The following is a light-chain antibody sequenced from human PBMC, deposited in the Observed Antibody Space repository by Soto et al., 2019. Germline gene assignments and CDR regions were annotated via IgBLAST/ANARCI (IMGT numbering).Light chain of an antibody. CDR3: SSYTTSTTSV. CDR2: EVT. V-gene: IGLV2-14*01. J-gene: IGLJ1*01. Sequence: QSALTQPASVSGSPGQSITISCTGTSSDVGGYNSVSWYQQHPGKAPKLMIYEVTHRPSGVSNRFSGSKSANTASLTISGLQAEDEADYYCSSYTTSTTSVFGSGTKRTVL. CDR1: SSDVGGYNS.